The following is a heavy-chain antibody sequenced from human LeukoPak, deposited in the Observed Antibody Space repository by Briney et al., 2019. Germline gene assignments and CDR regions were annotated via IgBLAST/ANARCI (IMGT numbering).Heavy chain of an antibody. J-gene: IGHJ5*02. CDR1: GGSISSYY. D-gene: IGHD3-16*01. CDR2: IYYSGST. CDR3: ARGGFIPYNWFDP. V-gene: IGHV4-59*01. Sequence: SETLSLTCTVSGGSISSYYWSWIRQPPGKGLEWIGYIYYSGSTNYNPSLESRVTISVDTPKNQFSLKLSSVTAADMAVYYCARGGFIPYNWFDPWGQGTLVTVSS.